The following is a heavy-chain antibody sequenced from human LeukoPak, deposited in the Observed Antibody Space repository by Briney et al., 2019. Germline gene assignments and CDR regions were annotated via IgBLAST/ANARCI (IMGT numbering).Heavy chain of an antibody. CDR2: ISSAVSTI. Sequence: PGGSLTLSCAASGFTFSSYEMNWVRQAPGRGLERVSYISSAVSTIYNSYSVKARFTISRHNAKNSLYLQMNSLRAEGTAVYYCAKSFLDWGQGTLVTVSS. CDR3: AKSFLD. J-gene: IGHJ4*02. V-gene: IGHV3-48*03. CDR1: GFTFSSYE. D-gene: IGHD3-3*01.